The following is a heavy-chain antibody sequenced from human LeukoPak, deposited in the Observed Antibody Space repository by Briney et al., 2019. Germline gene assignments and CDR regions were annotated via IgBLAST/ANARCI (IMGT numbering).Heavy chain of an antibody. Sequence: ASVKVSCKASRYTFTTYDINWVRQAAGQGLEWMGWMNPNSGNTGYAQKFQGRVTMTRNTSTSTAYMELSSLRSEDTAVYYCARVWCSSTNCLNGWFDPWGQGTLVTVSS. J-gene: IGHJ5*02. CDR2: MNPNSGNT. CDR1: RYTFTTYD. CDR3: ARVWCSSTNCLNGWFDP. D-gene: IGHD2-2*01. V-gene: IGHV1-8*02.